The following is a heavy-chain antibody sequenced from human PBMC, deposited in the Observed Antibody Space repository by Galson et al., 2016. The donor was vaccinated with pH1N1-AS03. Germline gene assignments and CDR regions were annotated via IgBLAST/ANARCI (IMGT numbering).Heavy chain of an antibody. CDR3: VRMTWEHIAYVA. V-gene: IGHV3-72*01. CDR1: GFTFSDHH. Sequence: SLRLSCAGSGFTFSDHHMDWVRQAPGKGLEWVGRIRDNIRGHKTEYAVSVKGRFTISRDDSNNSMYLQMNSLKNEDMAIDFCVRMTWEHIAYVAWGQGTVVTVSP. J-gene: IGHJ3*01. D-gene: IGHD1-26*01. CDR2: IRDNIRGHKT.